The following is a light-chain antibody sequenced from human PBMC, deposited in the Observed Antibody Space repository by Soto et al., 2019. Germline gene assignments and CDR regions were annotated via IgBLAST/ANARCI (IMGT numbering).Light chain of an antibody. CDR3: QQYNNWPRT. J-gene: IGKJ1*01. V-gene: IGKV3-15*01. Sequence: VIPQSPDTLSVSPGSRSTLSCRASQSVSSNLAWYQQKPGQAPRLLIYGASTRATGIPARFSGSGSGTEFTLTISSLQSEDFAGYYCQQYNNWPRTFGQGSKVDI. CDR2: GAS. CDR1: QSVSSN.